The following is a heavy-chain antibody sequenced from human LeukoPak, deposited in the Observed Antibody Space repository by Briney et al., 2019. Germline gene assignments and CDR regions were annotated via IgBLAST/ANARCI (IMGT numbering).Heavy chain of an antibody. CDR2: ISSSSTTI. D-gene: IGHD2-21*01. CDR1: GFTFSDYS. J-gene: IGHJ4*02. Sequence: TGGSLRLSCAASGFTFSDYSVNWVRQAPGKGLEWVSYISSSSTTIFYADSVKGRFTISRDNAKNSLFLQMNGLRDEDTALYYRARERVIAAAGDGFDSWGQGTLVTVSS. V-gene: IGHV3-48*02. CDR3: ARERVIAAAGDGFDS.